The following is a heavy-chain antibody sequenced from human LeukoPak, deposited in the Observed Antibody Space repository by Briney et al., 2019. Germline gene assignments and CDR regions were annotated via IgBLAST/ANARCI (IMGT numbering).Heavy chain of an antibody. V-gene: IGHV3-23*01. CDR1: GFTVGSYA. CDR3: AKDDDGHHHGVDH. D-gene: IGHD4-17*01. CDR2: IGYSAGDT. J-gene: IGHJ4*02. Sequence: GGSLRLSCAASGFTVGSYAMTWVRQAPGKGLEWVSAIGYSAGDTYYADSVKGRFTISRDNSMNTLYLQMSSLRADDTALYYCAKDDDGHHHGVDHWGQGTLVTVSS.